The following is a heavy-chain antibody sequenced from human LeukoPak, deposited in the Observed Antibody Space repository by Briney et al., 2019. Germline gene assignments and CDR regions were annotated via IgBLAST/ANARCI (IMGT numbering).Heavy chain of an antibody. D-gene: IGHD2-2*01. J-gene: IGHJ4*02. V-gene: IGHV4-34*01. CDR1: GGSFSGYY. CDR3: ARGIRGGGYCSSTSCSRRMGFDY. Sequence: ESSETLSLTCAVYGGSFSGYYWSWIRQPPGKGLEWIGEINHSGSTNYNPSLKSRVTILVDTSKNQFSLKLSSVTAADTAVYYCARGIRGGGYCSSTSCSRRMGFDYWGQGTLVTVSS. CDR2: INHSGST.